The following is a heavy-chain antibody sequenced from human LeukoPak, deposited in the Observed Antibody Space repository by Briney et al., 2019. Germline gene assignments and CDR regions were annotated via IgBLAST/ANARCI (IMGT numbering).Heavy chain of an antibody. V-gene: IGHV3-11*01. Sequence: GGSLRLSCAASGFSFSDHYMSWIRQAPGKGLEWVSYISSLGGTIYYADSVKGRFTISRDNAKDSLYLQMNSLRVEDTAVYYCTKQDDFYHYGLDVWGQGTTVTVSS. CDR1: GFSFSDHY. J-gene: IGHJ6*02. D-gene: IGHD1/OR15-1a*01. CDR2: ISSLGGTI. CDR3: TKQDDFYHYGLDV.